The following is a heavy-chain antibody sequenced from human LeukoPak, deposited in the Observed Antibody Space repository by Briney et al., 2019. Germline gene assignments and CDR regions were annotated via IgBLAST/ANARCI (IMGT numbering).Heavy chain of an antibody. Sequence: PSETLSLTCDVSGGSISRYYWSWIRQPPGKGLEWIGYIYYSGSTNYNPSLKSRVTISVDTSKNQFSLKLSSVTAADTAVYYCAREYYMDVWGKGTTVTISS. V-gene: IGHV4-59*01. J-gene: IGHJ6*03. CDR3: AREYYMDV. CDR1: GGSISRYY. CDR2: IYYSGST.